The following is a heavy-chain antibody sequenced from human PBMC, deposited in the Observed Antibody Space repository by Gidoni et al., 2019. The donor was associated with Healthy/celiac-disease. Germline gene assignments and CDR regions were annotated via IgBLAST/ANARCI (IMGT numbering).Heavy chain of an antibody. CDR1: GFTFSSYE. CDR2: ITSSGNTI. V-gene: IGHV3-48*03. CDR3: ARESGSSWFYFPH. Sequence: EVQLVESGGGLVQPGGSRRRACAAAGFTFSSYEMNWVRQAPGKGLEGVSYITSSGNTIYYADSVKGRFTISRDNAKNSLYLQRNSLRAEDTAIYYCARESGSSWFYFPHWGQGTLVTVSS. J-gene: IGHJ1*01. D-gene: IGHD6-13*01.